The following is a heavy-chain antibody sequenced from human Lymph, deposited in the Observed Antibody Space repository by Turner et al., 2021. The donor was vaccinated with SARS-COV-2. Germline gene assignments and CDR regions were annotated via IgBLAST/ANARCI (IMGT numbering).Heavy chain of an antibody. CDR1: GLTFSHAW. D-gene: IGHD6-13*01. CDR3: TTHAAPDY. CDR2: IKTKTDGGTT. J-gene: IGHJ4*02. V-gene: IGHV3-15*01. Sequence: EVQLVESGGGLVKPGGSLRLSCAASGLTFSHAWMTWVRQARGKGLEWVVRIKTKTDGGTTDYAAPVKGRFTISRDDSKNTLYLQMNSLKTEHTAVYYCTTHAAPDYWGQGTLVTVSS.